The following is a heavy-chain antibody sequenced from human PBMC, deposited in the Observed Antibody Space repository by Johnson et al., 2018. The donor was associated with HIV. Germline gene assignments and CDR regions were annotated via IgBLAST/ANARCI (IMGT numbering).Heavy chain of an antibody. D-gene: IGHD2-21*01. J-gene: IGHJ3*02. V-gene: IGHV3-66*01. CDR3: AKSDVVVIPEGAFDI. Sequence: VQLVESGGGVVQPGRSLRLSCAASGFTFSSYGMSWVRQAPGKGLEWVSLIYSGDSTYYADSVKGRFTISRDNSKNTLYLQMNSLRAEDTAVYYCAKSDVVVIPEGAFDIWGQGTMVTVSS. CDR1: GFTFSSYG. CDR2: IYSGDST.